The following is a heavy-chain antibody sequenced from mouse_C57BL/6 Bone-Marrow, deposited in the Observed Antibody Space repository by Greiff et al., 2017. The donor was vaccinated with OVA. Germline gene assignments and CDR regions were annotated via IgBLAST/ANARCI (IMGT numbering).Heavy chain of an antibody. Sequence: QVQLQQPGAELVKPGASVKLSCKASGYTFTSYWMHWVKQRPGQGLAWIGMIHPNSGSTNYNEKFKSKATLTVDKSSSTAYMQLSSLTSEDSAVYYCARWRFLYFDYWGQGTTLTVSS. CDR3: ARWRFLYFDY. CDR2: IHPNSGST. CDR1: GYTFTSYW. J-gene: IGHJ2*01. V-gene: IGHV1-64*01.